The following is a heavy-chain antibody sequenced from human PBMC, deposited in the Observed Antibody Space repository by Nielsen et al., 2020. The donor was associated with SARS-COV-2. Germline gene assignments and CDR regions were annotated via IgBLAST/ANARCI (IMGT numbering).Heavy chain of an antibody. Sequence: ASVKVSCKASGYTFTSCDINWVRQATGQGLEWMGWMNPNSGNTGYAQKFQGRVTMTRNTSISTAYMELSSLRSEDTAVYYCAKVGEYYDFWSGSYFDYWGQGTLVTVSS. CDR1: GYTFTSCD. D-gene: IGHD3-3*01. CDR2: MNPNSGNT. V-gene: IGHV1-8*01. J-gene: IGHJ4*02. CDR3: AKVGEYYDFWSGSYFDY.